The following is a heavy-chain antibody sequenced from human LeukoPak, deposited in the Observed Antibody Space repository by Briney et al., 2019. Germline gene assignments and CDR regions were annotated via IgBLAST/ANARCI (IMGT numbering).Heavy chain of an antibody. CDR1: GFTFSSYA. CDR2: ISGSGGST. Sequence: GGSLRLSCAASGFTFSSYAMSWVRQAPGKGLEWVSAISGSGGSTYYADSVKGRFTISRDNSKNTLYLQMNSLRAEDTAVYYCAKALPDGRFFGWLSPNWFDPWGQGTLVTVSS. V-gene: IGHV3-23*01. J-gene: IGHJ5*02. CDR3: AKALPDGRFFGWLSPNWFDP. D-gene: IGHD3-9*01.